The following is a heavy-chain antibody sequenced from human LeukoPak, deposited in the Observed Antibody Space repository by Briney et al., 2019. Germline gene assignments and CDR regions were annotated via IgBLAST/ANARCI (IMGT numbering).Heavy chain of an antibody. D-gene: IGHD3-22*01. Sequence: SETLSLTCTVSGGSISSSSYYWGWIRQPPGKGLEWSGTIYYSGSTYYNPSLKSRVTISVDKSKNQFSLKLSSVTAADTAVYYCARAQEGYYDSSGYYLDAFDIWGQGTMVTVSS. V-gene: IGHV4-39*07. CDR3: ARAQEGYYDSSGYYLDAFDI. J-gene: IGHJ3*02. CDR1: GGSISSSSYY. CDR2: IYYSGST.